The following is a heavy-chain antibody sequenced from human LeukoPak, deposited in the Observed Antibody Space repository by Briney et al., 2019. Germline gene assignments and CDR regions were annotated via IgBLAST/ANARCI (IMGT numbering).Heavy chain of an antibody. CDR2: FDPEDGET. V-gene: IGHV1-24*01. CDR1: GYTLTELS. Sequence: GSVKVSCKVSGYTLTELSMHWVRQAPGEGLEWMGGFDPEDGETIYAQKFQGRVTMTEDTSTDTAYMELSSLRSEDTAVYYCATNPGYSSGWYPYWGQGTLVTVSS. CDR3: ATNPGYSSGWYPY. J-gene: IGHJ4*02. D-gene: IGHD6-19*01.